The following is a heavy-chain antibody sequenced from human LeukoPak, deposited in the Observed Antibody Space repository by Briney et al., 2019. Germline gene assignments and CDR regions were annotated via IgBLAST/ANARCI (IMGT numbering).Heavy chain of an antibody. D-gene: IGHD6-19*01. V-gene: IGHV5-51*01. CDR3: ARCIAGITVAGRYFDY. CDR2: IYPGDSDT. CDR1: GXTFTNYC. Sequence: GASLQISCKGSGXTFTNYCIGWVRQLPGKGLEWMGIIYPGDSDTRYSPSFQGQVTISADKSISTAYLQWSSLKASDTAMYYCARCIAGITVAGRYFDYWGQGTLVTVSS. J-gene: IGHJ4*02.